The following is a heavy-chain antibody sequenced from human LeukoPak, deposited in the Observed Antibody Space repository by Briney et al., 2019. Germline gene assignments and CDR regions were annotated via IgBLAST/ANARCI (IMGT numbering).Heavy chain of an antibody. CDR1: GGSISSYY. CDR3: ARHLAPSSGYLTLDY. V-gene: IGHV4-59*08. CDR2: IYHSGST. Sequence: PSETLSLTCTVSGGSISSYYWSWIRQPPGKGLEWIGHIYHSGSTNYNPSLKSRLTISVDTSKNQFSLKLTSVTAADTAVYYCARHLAPSSGYLTLDYWGQGTLVTVSS. D-gene: IGHD3-22*01. J-gene: IGHJ4*02.